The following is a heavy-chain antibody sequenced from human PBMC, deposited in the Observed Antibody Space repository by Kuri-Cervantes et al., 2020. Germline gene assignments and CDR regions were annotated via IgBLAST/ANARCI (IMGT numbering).Heavy chain of an antibody. J-gene: IGHJ6*02. Sequence: GESLKISCAASGFTFSSYWMSWVRQAPGKGLEWVANIKQDGSEKYYADSVKGRFTISRDNSKNTLYLQMNSLRAEDTAVYYCAKDFSEDYGSGAYYYYYGMDVWGQGTTVTVSS. CDR1: GFTFSSYW. CDR2: IKQDGSEK. V-gene: IGHV3-7*01. D-gene: IGHD3-10*01. CDR3: AKDFSEDYGSGAYYYYYGMDV.